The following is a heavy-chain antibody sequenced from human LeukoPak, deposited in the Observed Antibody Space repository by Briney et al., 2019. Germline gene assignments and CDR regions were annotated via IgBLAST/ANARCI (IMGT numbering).Heavy chain of an antibody. CDR2: IWYDGSNK. CDR3: ARDLRLYSSGHHIPCWFDP. J-gene: IGHJ5*02. CDR1: GFTFSSYG. V-gene: IGHV3-33*01. D-gene: IGHD6-19*01. Sequence: GRSLRLSCAASGFTFSSYGMHCVRQAPGKGLEWVAVIWYDGSNKYYADSVKGRFTISRVNSKNTLYLQMNSLRAEDTAVYYCARDLRLYSSGHHIPCWFDPWGQGTLVTVSS.